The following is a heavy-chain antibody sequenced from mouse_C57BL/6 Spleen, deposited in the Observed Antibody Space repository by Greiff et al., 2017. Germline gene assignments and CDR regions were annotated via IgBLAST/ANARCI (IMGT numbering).Heavy chain of an antibody. D-gene: IGHD3-3*01. CDR2: ISSGSSTI. CDR1: GFTFSDYG. Sequence: EVQGVESGGGLVKPGGSLKLSCAASGFTFSDYGMHWVRQAPEKGLEWVAYISSGSSTIYYADTVKGRFTISRDNAKNTLSLQMTSLRSEDTAMYYCAKGKTGPEFAYWGQGTLVTVSA. CDR3: AKGKTGPEFAY. V-gene: IGHV5-17*01. J-gene: IGHJ3*01.